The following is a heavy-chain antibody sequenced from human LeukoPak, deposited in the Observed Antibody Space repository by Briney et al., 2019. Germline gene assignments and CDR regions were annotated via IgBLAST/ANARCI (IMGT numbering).Heavy chain of an antibody. CDR3: ARAYYDFWSGYHRFDY. D-gene: IGHD3-3*01. CDR1: GYTFTSYG. J-gene: IGHJ4*02. V-gene: IGHV1-18*01. CDR2: ISAYNGNT. Sequence: ASVKVPCKASGYTFTSYGISWVRQAPGQGLEWMGWISAYNGNTNYAQKLQGRVTMTTDTSTSTAYMELRSLRSDDTAVYYCARAYYDFWSGYHRFDYWGQGTLVTVSS.